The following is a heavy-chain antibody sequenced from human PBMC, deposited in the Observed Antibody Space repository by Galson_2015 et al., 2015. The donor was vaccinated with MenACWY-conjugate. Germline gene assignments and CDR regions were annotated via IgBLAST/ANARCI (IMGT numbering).Heavy chain of an antibody. CDR2: ISYTGIT. CDR3: ARDKLLWFGEFQNRVDP. Sequence: SETLSLTCTVSGGSMSSSSYHWGWIRQPPGKGLEWTGSISYTGITFYNPSLKSRVTISVDTSKNQFSLKLSSVTAADTAVYYCARDKLLWFGEFQNRVDPWGQGTLVTVSS. CDR1: GGSMSSSSYH. V-gene: IGHV4-39*07. J-gene: IGHJ5*02. D-gene: IGHD3-10*01.